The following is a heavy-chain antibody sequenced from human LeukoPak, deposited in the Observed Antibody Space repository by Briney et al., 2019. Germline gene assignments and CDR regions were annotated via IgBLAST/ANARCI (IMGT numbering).Heavy chain of an antibody. CDR1: GGSINTYY. V-gene: IGHV4-59*08. D-gene: IGHD6-19*01. CDR3: ARHGSGWSFDY. J-gene: IGHJ4*02. Sequence: PSETPSLTCTVSGGSINTYYWGWIRQSPGKGLEWIGYIYSSGTTNYNPSLKSRVTMSIDTSENQFSLKLSSVTAADTALYYCARHGSGWSFDYWGRGALVTVSS. CDR2: IYSSGTT.